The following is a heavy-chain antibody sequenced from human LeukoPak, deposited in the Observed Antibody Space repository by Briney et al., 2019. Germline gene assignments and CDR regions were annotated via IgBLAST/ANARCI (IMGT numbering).Heavy chain of an antibody. V-gene: IGHV3-21*01. CDR3: ARSPKIAAAGFAFDY. CDR2: ISSSSSYI. D-gene: IGHD6-13*01. J-gene: IGHJ4*02. CDR1: GFTFSSYS. Sequence: GGSLRLSCAASGFTFSSYSMNWVRQAPGKGLEWVSSISSSSSYIYYADSVKGRFTISRDNAKNSLYLQTNRLRAEDTAVYYCARSPKIAAAGFAFDYWGQGTLVTVSS.